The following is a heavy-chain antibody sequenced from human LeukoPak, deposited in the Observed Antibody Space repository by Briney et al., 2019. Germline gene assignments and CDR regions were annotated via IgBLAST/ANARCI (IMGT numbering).Heavy chain of an antibody. CDR2: ITGSGATT. CDR3: AKSPYYGATTRGYYFDY. D-gene: IGHD1-26*01. Sequence: GGSLRLSCAASGFTFSSYAMSWVRQAPGRGLGWVSFITGSGATTYHADSVKGRFTVSRDNSKNTLFLQMNSLRAEDTAIYYCAKSPYYGATTRGYYFDYWGQGTLVTVSS. CDR1: GFTFSSYA. V-gene: IGHV3-23*01. J-gene: IGHJ4*02.